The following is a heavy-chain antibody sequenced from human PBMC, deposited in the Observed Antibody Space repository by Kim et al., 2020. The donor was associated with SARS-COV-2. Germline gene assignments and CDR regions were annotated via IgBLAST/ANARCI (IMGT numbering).Heavy chain of an antibody. J-gene: IGHJ4*02. CDR2: INPSGDTT. CDR1: GYSFTTYY. Sequence: ASVKVSCKASGYSFTTYYIHWVRQAPGQGLEWMGIINPSGDTTSYAQKFQDRVMMTRDTSTTTVYMELRSLRSEDTAVYYCARGGYSGYVVDYWGQGTLVTVSS. V-gene: IGHV1-46*01. D-gene: IGHD5-12*01. CDR3: ARGGYSGYVVDY.